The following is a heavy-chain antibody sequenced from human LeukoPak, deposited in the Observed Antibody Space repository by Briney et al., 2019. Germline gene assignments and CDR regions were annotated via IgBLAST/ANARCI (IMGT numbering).Heavy chain of an antibody. D-gene: IGHD3-3*01. J-gene: IGHJ3*02. CDR2: INPNSGGT. CDR1: GYTFTGYY. V-gene: IGHV1-2*06. Sequence: ASVKVSCKXSGYTFTGYYMHWVRQAPGQGLEWMGRINPNSGGTNYAQKFQGRVTMTRDTSISTAYMELSRLRSDDTAVYYCARVSVGFLEWLLHDKCDAFDIWGQGTMVTVSS. CDR3: ARVSVGFLEWLLHDKCDAFDI.